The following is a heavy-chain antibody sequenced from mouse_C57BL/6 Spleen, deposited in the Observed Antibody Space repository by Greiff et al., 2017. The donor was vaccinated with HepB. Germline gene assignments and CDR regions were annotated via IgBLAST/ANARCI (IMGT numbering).Heavy chain of an antibody. CDR1: GYTFTSYW. J-gene: IGHJ4*01. Sequence: VQLQQSGAELVKPGASVKLSCKASGYTFTSYWMHWVKQRPGQGLEWIGMIHPNSGSTNYNEKFKSKATLTVDKSSSTAYMQLSSLTSEDSAVYYCARGRGNYDAMDYWGQGTSVTVSS. D-gene: IGHD2-1*01. CDR2: IHPNSGST. CDR3: ARGRGNYDAMDY. V-gene: IGHV1-64*01.